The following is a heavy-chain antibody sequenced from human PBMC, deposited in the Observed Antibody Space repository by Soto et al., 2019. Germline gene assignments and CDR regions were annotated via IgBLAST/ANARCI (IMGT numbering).Heavy chain of an antibody. J-gene: IGHJ4*01. Sequence: SETLSLTCTVSGGSITSYYWSWIRQPPGKGLEWIAYIYYRGSNTYNPSLESRVTMSVDTSKNQFSLNLSSVTAADTAVYYCARTTYTTSNYFDYRGHGTLVTVSS. CDR1: GGSITSYY. CDR3: ARTTYTTSNYFDY. D-gene: IGHD2-2*02. V-gene: IGHV4-59*01. CDR2: IYYRGSN.